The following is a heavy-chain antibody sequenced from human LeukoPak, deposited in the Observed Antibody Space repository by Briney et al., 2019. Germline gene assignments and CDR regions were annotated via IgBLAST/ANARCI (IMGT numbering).Heavy chain of an antibody. D-gene: IGHD3-22*01. Sequence: GGSLRLSCAASGFTFSDYYMSWIRQAPGKGLEWVSYISSSGSTIYYADSVKGRFTISRDNAKNSLYLQMNSLRAEDTAVYYCARATRVSDSSGYHYYYYYMDVWGKGTTVTVSS. CDR2: ISSSGSTI. CDR1: GFTFSDYY. J-gene: IGHJ6*03. V-gene: IGHV3-11*04. CDR3: ARATRVSDSSGYHYYYYYMDV.